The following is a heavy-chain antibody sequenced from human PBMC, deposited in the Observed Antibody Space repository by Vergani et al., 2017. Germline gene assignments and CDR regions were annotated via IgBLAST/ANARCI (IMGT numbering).Heavy chain of an antibody. CDR3: AREKGMYSSSWYIDY. Sequence: QLQLQESGPGLVKPSETLSLTCTVSGGSISSSSYYWGWIRQPPGKGLEWIGSIYYSGSTYYNPSLKSRVTISVDTSKNQFSLKLSSVTAADTAVYYCAREKGMYSSSWYIDYWGQGTLVTVSS. J-gene: IGHJ4*02. D-gene: IGHD6-13*01. CDR1: GGSISSSSYY. CDR2: IYYSGST. V-gene: IGHV4-39*02.